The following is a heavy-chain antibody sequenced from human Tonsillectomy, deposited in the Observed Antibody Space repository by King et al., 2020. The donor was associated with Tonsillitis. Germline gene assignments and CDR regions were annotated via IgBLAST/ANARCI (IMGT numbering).Heavy chain of an antibody. CDR3: ASRPDAFDV. CDR2: INPVDSDT. V-gene: IGHV5-51*01. J-gene: IGHJ3*01. CDR1: GYTFTNYW. Sequence: VQSGVEVKKPGESLKISCKASGYTFTNYWIGWVRQMPGKGLEWMGIINPVDSDTRSSPSFQGQVTISADKSVTTAYLQGSSLKASDTAMYYCASRPDAFDVWGQGTMVTVAS.